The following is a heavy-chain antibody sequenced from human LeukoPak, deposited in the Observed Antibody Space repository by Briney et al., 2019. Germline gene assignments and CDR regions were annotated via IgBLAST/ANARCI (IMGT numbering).Heavy chain of an antibody. Sequence: SQTLSLTCAISGDSVSSNSAAWNWIRQFPSRGLEWLGRTYYRSKWHNDYAVSVKSRIIINPDTSKNQFSLQLNSVTPEDTAVYYCARDEQWLEYYAFDIWGQGTMVTVFS. CDR1: GDSVSSNSAA. D-gene: IGHD6-19*01. CDR2: TYYRSKWHN. CDR3: ARDEQWLEYYAFDI. V-gene: IGHV6-1*01. J-gene: IGHJ3*02.